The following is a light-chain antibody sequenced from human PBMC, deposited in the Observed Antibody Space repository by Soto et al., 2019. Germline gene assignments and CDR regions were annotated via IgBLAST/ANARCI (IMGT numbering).Light chain of an antibody. CDR2: EVT. CDR1: SSDVGRYHY. V-gene: IGLV2-14*01. J-gene: IGLJ1*01. CDR3: SSYATSNTRYV. Sequence: QSVLTQPASVSGSPGQSITISCTGTSSDVGRYHYVSWYQHHPGKAPKLVICEVTNRPPGVSNRFAGSKSGDTASLTISGLQAEDEADYYCSSYATSNTRYVFGTGTKVTVL.